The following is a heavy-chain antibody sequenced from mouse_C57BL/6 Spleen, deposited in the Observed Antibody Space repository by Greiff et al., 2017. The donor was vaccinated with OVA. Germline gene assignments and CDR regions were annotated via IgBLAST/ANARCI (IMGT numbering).Heavy chain of an antibody. CDR2: IDPSDSYN. Sequence: QVQLQQPGAELVKPGASVKLSCKASGYTFTSYWMQWVKQRPGQGLEWIGEIDPSDSYNNYNQKFKGKATLTVDTSSSTAYMQLSSLTSEDSAVYYCARGLLPWFAYWGQGTLVTVSA. CDR3: ARGLLPWFAY. V-gene: IGHV1-50*01. CDR1: GYTFTSYW. D-gene: IGHD1-1*01. J-gene: IGHJ3*01.